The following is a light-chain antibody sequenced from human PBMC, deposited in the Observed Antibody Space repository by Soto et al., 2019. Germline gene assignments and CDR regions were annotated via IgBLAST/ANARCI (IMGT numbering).Light chain of an antibody. J-gene: IGLJ1*01. Sequence: QSVLTQPASVSGSPGQSITISCSGTSSDVGGYNYVSWYQLHPGKAPKLVIHEVSERPSGVSNRFSGSKSGNTASLTISGLQAEDEADYYCASYVTGNTYVFGSGTKVTVL. CDR2: EVS. CDR1: SSDVGGYNY. V-gene: IGLV2-14*01. CDR3: ASYVTGNTYV.